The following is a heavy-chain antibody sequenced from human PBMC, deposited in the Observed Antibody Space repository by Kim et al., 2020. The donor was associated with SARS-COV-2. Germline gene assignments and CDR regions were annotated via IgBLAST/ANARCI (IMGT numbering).Heavy chain of an antibody. V-gene: IGHV1-46*02. CDR2: INPSDFHG. Sequence: ASVKVSCKASGYSFNTYFLHWVRQAPGQGLEWMGMINPSDFHGRYARKFQGRVIMTRDLSTRTFYMEMTSLTSEDTATYCARDRSGTPISSAYDVWGQGT. CDR3: ARDRSGTPISSAYDV. J-gene: IGHJ3*01. CDR1: GYSFNTYF. D-gene: IGHD1-7*01.